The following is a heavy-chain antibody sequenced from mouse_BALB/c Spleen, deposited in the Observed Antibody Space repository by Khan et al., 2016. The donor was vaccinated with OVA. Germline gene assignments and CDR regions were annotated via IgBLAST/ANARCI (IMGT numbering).Heavy chain of an antibody. D-gene: IGHD2-14*01. V-gene: IGHV2-6-4*01. Sequence: LQLQQSGPGLVAPSQSLSITCTVSGFSLSRYNIHWVRQPPGKGLEWLGMIWGGGGTDYNSTLKSRLSISKDNSKSQVFLKMNSLQTEDTAMYYCARAYYRDDGYYAMDYWGQGTSVTVAS. CDR3: ARAYYRDDGYYAMDY. CDR2: IWGGGGT. CDR1: GFSLSRYN. J-gene: IGHJ4*01.